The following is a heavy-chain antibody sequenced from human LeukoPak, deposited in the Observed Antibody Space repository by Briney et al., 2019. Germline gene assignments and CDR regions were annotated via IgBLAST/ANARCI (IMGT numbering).Heavy chain of an antibody. CDR1: GFTFSSYA. V-gene: IGHV3-7*03. J-gene: IGHJ4*02. Sequence: GGSLRLSCAASGFTFSSYAMSWVRQAPGKGLEWVANIKQDGSEKYYVDSVKGRFTISRDNAKNSLYLQMNSLRAEDTALYYCAKSSNYDFWSGSEIDYWGQGTLVTVSS. CDR2: IKQDGSEK. CDR3: AKSSNYDFWSGSEIDY. D-gene: IGHD3-3*01.